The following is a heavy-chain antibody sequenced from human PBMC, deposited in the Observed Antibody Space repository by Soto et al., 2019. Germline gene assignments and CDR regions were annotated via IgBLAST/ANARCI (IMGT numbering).Heavy chain of an antibody. V-gene: IGHV3-72*01. CDR1: GFTFSDHY. CDR3: ARFSGSYTRGLDY. J-gene: IGHJ4*02. CDR2: IRNKANSYST. Sequence: EVQLVESGGGLVQPGGSLRLSCAASGFTFSDHYMDWVRQAPGKGLEWVGRIRNKANSYSTEYAASVKGRFTISRDETNNSLYLQITSLKTEDTAVYYCARFSGSYTRGLDYWGEGALVSVSS. D-gene: IGHD1-26*01.